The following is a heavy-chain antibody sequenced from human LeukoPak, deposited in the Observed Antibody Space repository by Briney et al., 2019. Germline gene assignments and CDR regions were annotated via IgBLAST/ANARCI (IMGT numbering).Heavy chain of an antibody. CDR3: ARFIAVSGHDAFDI. Sequence: PSETLSPTCTVSGGSISSDYWSWIRQPPGKGLEWIGYISYSGSTTYNFSFKSRVTISVDTSKNQFSLKLTSVTAADTAVYFCARFIAVSGHDAFDIWGPGTIVTVSS. D-gene: IGHD6-19*01. CDR2: ISYSGST. CDR1: GGSISSDY. J-gene: IGHJ3*02. V-gene: IGHV4-59*01.